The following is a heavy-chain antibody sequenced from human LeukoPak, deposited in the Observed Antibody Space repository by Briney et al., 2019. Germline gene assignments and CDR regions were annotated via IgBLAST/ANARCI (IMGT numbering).Heavy chain of an antibody. CDR2: INAGNGNT. CDR1: GYTFTSYA. CDR3: ARGGAWFGESFDY. J-gene: IGHJ4*02. Sequence: GASVKVSCKATGYTFTSYAMHWVRQAPGQRLEWMGWINAGNGNTKYSQEFQGRVTITRDTSASTAYMELSSLKTEDMAVYYCARGGAWFGESFDYWGQGTLVTVSS. V-gene: IGHV1-3*03. D-gene: IGHD3-10*01.